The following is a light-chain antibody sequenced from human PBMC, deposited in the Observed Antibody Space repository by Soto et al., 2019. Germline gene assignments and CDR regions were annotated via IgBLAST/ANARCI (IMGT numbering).Light chain of an antibody. CDR1: QNIRIY. CDR2: GAS. CDR3: QQTYNSPLT. V-gene: IGKV1-39*01. J-gene: IGKJ3*01. Sequence: DIQMTQSPSSLSASVGDRVTITCRASQNIRIYLNWFQQKPGKAPNLLIYGASSLQSGVPSRFSGSRSGTDFTLTINSLQPEDFAVYYCQQTYNSPLTFGPGTKVDI.